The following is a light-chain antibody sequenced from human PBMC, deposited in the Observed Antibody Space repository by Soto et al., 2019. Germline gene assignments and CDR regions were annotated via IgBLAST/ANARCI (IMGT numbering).Light chain of an antibody. Sequence: EIVLTQSPGTLSLSPGDRSTLSCRASQSVSSYLAWYQQKPGQAPRLLIYDTSSRASGIPDRFSGSGSGTDFTLTISRLETEDFAVFYCQQYGTSEIIFGQGTRLEIK. CDR3: QQYGTSEII. V-gene: IGKV3-20*01. CDR2: DTS. CDR1: QSVSSY. J-gene: IGKJ5*01.